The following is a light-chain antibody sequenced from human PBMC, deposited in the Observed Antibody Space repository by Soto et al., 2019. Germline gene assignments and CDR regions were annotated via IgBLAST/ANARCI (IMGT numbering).Light chain of an antibody. CDR1: QTVLYSSNNKNY. V-gene: IGKV4-1*01. CDR3: QQYYSTPCT. CDR2: WAS. J-gene: IGKJ2*02. Sequence: DIVMTQSPASLAVSLGERATINCKSSQTVLYSSNNKNYLAWYQQKPGQPPKLLLYWASTRESGVPDRFSASGSGTDFTLTISSLQAEDVAVYYCQQYYSTPCTFGQGTKLEIK.